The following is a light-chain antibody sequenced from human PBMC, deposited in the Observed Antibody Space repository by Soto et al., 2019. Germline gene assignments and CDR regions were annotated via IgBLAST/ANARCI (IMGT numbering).Light chain of an antibody. CDR1: ESVGSD. V-gene: IGKV3-15*01. CDR3: QQYNNRLT. Sequence: IVMKQSPASRSGYQWETASLSGRASESVGSDLAWYQQKPGQTPRLLIYGASTRATGIPARFSGSGSGTDFTLTISSLQSEDFAVYVCQQYNNRLTFGLGTKVDI. CDR2: GAS. J-gene: IGKJ1*01.